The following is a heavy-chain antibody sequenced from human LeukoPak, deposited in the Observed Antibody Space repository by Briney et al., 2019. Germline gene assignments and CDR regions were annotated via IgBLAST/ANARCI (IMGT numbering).Heavy chain of an antibody. D-gene: IGHD3-22*01. CDR3: ARAPIYDSSVY. J-gene: IGHJ4*02. Sequence: GGSPRLSCAASGFTFSSYAMHWVRQAPGKGLEWVAVISYDGSNKYYADSVKGRFTISGDNAKNSLYLQMNSLRAEDTAVYYCARAPIYDSSVYWGQGTLVTVSS. CDR1: GFTFSSYA. CDR2: ISYDGSNK. V-gene: IGHV3-30*04.